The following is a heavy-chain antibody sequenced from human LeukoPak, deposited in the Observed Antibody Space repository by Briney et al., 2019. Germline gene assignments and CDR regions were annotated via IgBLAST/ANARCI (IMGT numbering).Heavy chain of an antibody. J-gene: IGHJ4*02. CDR1: GFIFSSYG. D-gene: IGHD6-19*01. Sequence: PGGSLRLSCAASGFIFSSYGMHWVRQAPGKGLEWVAGIWEDGSDIYYADSVKGRFTISRDNSKNTLYLQMNSLRAEDTAVYYCARVGYNSGWYEYWGQGALVTVSS. CDR2: IWEDGSDI. V-gene: IGHV3-33*01. CDR3: ARVGYNSGWYEY.